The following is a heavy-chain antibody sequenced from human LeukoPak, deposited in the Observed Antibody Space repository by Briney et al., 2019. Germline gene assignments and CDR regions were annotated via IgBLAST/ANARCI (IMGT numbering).Heavy chain of an antibody. CDR1: GYSFSDYS. Sequence: ASVKVSCKASGYSFSDYSIHWVRQAPGQGLEWMGRINSNSGGTSYAQNFQGRVTMTRDTSISTAYMEVSRLTSDDTAVYYCARGGSGSGYLYYFDSWGQGTLVSVSS. CDR3: ARGGSGSGYLYYFDS. V-gene: IGHV1-2*06. CDR2: INSNSGGT. D-gene: IGHD3-10*01. J-gene: IGHJ4*02.